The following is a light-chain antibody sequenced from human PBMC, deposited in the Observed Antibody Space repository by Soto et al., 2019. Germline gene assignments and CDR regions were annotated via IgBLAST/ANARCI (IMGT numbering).Light chain of an antibody. J-gene: IGLJ1*01. CDR1: SSNIGGYNV. CDR3: CSYVGATNYV. Sequence: QSALTQPASVSGSPGQSITISCSGTSSNIGGYNVVSWYQQHPGKAPKVIVYEGIKRPSGVSDRFSGSTSGSTASLTISGLQAEDEADYYCCSYVGATNYVSGSGTKVTVL. V-gene: IGLV2-23*01. CDR2: EGI.